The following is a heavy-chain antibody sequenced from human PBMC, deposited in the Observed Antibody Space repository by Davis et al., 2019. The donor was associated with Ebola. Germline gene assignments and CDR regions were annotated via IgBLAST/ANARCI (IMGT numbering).Heavy chain of an antibody. V-gene: IGHV4-30-4*01. Sequence: LRLSCTVSGGSISSGDYYWSWIRQPPGKGLEWIGYIYYSGSTYYNPSLKSRVTISVDTSKNQFSLKLSSVTAADTAVYYCARDSPLDYGDYSFYYYYGMDVWGKGTTVTVSS. D-gene: IGHD4-17*01. CDR2: IYYSGST. CDR1: GGSISSGDYY. CDR3: ARDSPLDYGDYSFYYYYGMDV. J-gene: IGHJ6*04.